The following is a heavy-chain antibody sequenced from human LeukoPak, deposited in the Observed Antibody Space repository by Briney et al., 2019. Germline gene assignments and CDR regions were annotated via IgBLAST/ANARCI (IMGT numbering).Heavy chain of an antibody. Sequence: SETLSLTCTVSGGSISSSSYYWGWIRQPPGKGLEWIGSIYYSGSTYYNPSLKSRVTISVDTSKNQFSLKLSSVTAADTAVYYCARVAQQLLTNWFDPWGQGTLVTVSS. CDR3: ARVAQQLLTNWFDP. CDR2: IYYSGST. D-gene: IGHD6-13*01. CDR1: GGSISSSSYY. V-gene: IGHV4-39*07. J-gene: IGHJ5*02.